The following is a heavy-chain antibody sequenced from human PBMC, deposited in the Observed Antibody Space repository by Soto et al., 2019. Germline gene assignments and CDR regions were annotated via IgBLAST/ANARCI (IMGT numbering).Heavy chain of an antibody. V-gene: IGHV4-38-2*01. D-gene: IGHD3-3*01. CDR2: IDHSGST. Sequence: PSETLSLTCDVSGYSISSGYYWGWMRQPPGKGREWIGSIDHSGSTYYSPSLKSRVTISVDTSKNQFSPKLNSVTAADTAVYYCARSGYPPNSRFDLWGRGTLVTVSS. CDR1: GYSISSGYY. J-gene: IGHJ2*01. CDR3: ARSGYPPNSRFDL.